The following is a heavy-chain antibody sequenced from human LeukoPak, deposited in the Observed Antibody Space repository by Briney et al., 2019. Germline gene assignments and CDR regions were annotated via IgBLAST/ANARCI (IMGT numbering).Heavy chain of an antibody. Sequence: SETLSLTCAVYVGSFSGYYWSWIRQPPGKGLEWIGEINHRGSTNYNPSLKSRVTISVDTSKNQFSLKLSSVTAADTAVYYCARGPRKVPAGYFDLWGRGTLVTVSS. J-gene: IGHJ2*01. CDR2: INHRGST. CDR3: ARGPRKVPAGYFDL. D-gene: IGHD2-2*01. V-gene: IGHV4-34*01. CDR1: VGSFSGYY.